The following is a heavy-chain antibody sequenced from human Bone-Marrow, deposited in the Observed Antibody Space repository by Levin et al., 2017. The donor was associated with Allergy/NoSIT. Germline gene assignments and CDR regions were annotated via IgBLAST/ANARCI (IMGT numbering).Heavy chain of an antibody. CDR3: ARSSRDGYAYFDC. CDR1: GGSISSYY. V-gene: IGHV4-59*01. CDR2: IFYSGTT. J-gene: IGHJ4*02. D-gene: IGHD5-24*01. Sequence: SQTLSLTCTVSGGSISSYYWSWIRQPPGKGLEWIGYIFYSGTTNYNPSLKSRVTISVDTSKNQFSLKLSSVTAADTAVYYCARSSRDGYAYFDCWGQGTLVTVTS.